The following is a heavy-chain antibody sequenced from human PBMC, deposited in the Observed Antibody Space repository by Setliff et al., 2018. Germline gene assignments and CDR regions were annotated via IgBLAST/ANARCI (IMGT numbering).Heavy chain of an antibody. CDR1: GFTFSSYS. D-gene: IGHD5-18*01. CDR3: ARDRTAMVTHYGMDV. V-gene: IGHV3-21*05. CDR2: ISSSSEFI. Sequence: GGSLRLSCAASGFTFSSYSMNWVRQAPGKGLEWVSYISSSSEFIYYADSVKGRFTISRDNAKNSLYLQMNSLRAEDTAVYYCARDRTAMVTHYGMDVWGQGTTVTVSS. J-gene: IGHJ6*02.